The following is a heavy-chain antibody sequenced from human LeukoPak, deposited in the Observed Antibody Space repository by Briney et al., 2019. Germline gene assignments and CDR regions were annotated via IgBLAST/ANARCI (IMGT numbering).Heavy chain of an antibody. CDR1: GVSVQRSFFY. Sequence: SETLSLTCSVSGVSVQRSFFYWGWIRQSPGKGLEWIVNIYHTGATFHNPSLKVPITLSIYTSHNHFSLNPTSVNAADTAVYFCARRPNFAADSGDYWRFDIWGQGTGVTVSS. D-gene: IGHD4-17*01. CDR2: IYHTGAT. V-gene: IGHV4-39*02. J-gene: IGHJ3*02. CDR3: ARRPNFAADSGDYWRFDI.